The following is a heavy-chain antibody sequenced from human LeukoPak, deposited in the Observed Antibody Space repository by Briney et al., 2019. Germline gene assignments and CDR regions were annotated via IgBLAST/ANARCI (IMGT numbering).Heavy chain of an antibody. CDR3: AKDQRYNYGDY. D-gene: IGHD5-18*01. Sequence: GGSLRLSCAASGFTFSSYAMSWVRQAPGKGLEWVSTINTGGKTYYADSVKGRFTISRDNSKNTLYLQMNSLRAEDTAVYYCAKDQRYNYGDYWGQGTLVTVSS. CDR2: INTGGKT. V-gene: IGHV3-23*01. J-gene: IGHJ4*02. CDR1: GFTFSSYA.